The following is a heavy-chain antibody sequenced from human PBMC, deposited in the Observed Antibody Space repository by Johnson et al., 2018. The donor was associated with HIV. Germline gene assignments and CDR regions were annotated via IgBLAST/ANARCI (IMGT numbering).Heavy chain of an antibody. D-gene: IGHD4-17*01. Sequence: QVQLVESGGGLVQPGGSLRLSCAASGFTFSSYWMSWVRQAPGKGLEWVAVISYDGSNKYYADSVKGRFTISRDNSKNTLYLQMNSLRAEDTAVYYCASWHGDYGNAFDIWGQGTMVTVSS. V-gene: IGHV3-30*03. CDR1: GFTFSSYW. CDR2: ISYDGSNK. CDR3: ASWHGDYGNAFDI. J-gene: IGHJ3*02.